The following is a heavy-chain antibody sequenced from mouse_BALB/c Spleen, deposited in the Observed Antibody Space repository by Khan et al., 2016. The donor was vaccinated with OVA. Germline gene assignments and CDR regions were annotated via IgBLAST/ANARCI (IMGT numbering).Heavy chain of an antibody. V-gene: IGHV5-6*01. CDR1: GFTFSTYG. D-gene: IGHD1-1*01. Sequence: EVLVESGGDLVKPGGSLKLSCAASGFTFSTYGMSWVRQTPDKRLEWVATVSTGGGYTYYPDSVKGRFTISRDNAKNTLYLQMSGLKSEDTAMFYCTRLAYYYDSDGFAYWGQGTLVTVSA. CDR3: TRLAYYYDSDGFAY. J-gene: IGHJ3*01. CDR2: VSTGGGYT.